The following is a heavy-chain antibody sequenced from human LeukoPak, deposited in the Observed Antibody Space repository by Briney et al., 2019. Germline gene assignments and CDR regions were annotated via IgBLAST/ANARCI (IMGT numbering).Heavy chain of an antibody. CDR3: ARRAVGNSYCYSMDV. CDR2: MNPNSGNA. D-gene: IGHD6-19*01. CDR1: GYTFISYD. Sequence: ASVKVSCKASGYTFISYDINWVRQVTGQGLEWMGWMNPNSGNAAYAQKFQGRVTITRNTSISTAFMELSSLRSEDTAVYYCARRAVGNSYCYSMDVWGKGTTVTVSS. J-gene: IGHJ6*03. V-gene: IGHV1-8*03.